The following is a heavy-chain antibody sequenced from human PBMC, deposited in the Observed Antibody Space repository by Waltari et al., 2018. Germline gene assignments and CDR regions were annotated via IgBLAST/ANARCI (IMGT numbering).Heavy chain of an antibody. Sequence: QLQLQESGPGLVKPSETLSLTCTVSGGSISSSSYYWGWIRQPPGKGLGWIGSIYYSGSTYYNPSLKSRVTISVDTSKNQFSLKLSSVTAADTAVYYSLGIHYGMDVWGQGTTVTVSS. J-gene: IGHJ6*02. CDR1: GGSISSSSYY. V-gene: IGHV4-39*07. CDR2: IYYSGST. CDR3: LGIHYGMDV.